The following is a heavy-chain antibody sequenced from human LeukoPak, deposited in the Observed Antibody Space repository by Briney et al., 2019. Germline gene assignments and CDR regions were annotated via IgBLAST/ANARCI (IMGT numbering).Heavy chain of an antibody. CDR3: VKDNGASRRFLDY. CDR1: GFTFSNYG. J-gene: IGHJ4*02. V-gene: IGHV3-30*02. CDR2: IRYDGSTK. D-gene: IGHD4-17*01. Sequence: PGGSLRLSCAASGFTFSNYGMHWVRQAPGKGLEWVAFIRYDGSTKYYADSVKGRFTFSRDNSKNTLYLQMNSLRAEDTAVYYCVKDNGASRRFLDYWGQGTLVTVSS.